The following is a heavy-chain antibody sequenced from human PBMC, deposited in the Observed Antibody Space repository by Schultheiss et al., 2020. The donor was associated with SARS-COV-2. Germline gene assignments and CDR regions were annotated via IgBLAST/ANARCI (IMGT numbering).Heavy chain of an antibody. CDR3: ARPQAMYYDFWSGSDGDWYFDL. Sequence: SETLSLTCTVSGGSISSSSYYWGWIRQPPGKGLEWIGSIYYSGSTYYNPSLKSRVTISVDTSKNQFSLKLSSVTAADTAVYYCARPQAMYYDFWSGSDGDWYFDLWGRGTLVTVSS. V-gene: IGHV4-39*01. J-gene: IGHJ2*01. CDR2: IYYSGST. CDR1: GGSISSSSYY. D-gene: IGHD3-3*01.